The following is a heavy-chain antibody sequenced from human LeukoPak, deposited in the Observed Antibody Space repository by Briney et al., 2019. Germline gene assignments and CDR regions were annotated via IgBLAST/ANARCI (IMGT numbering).Heavy chain of an antibody. Sequence: ASVKVSCKVSGYTLTELSMHWVRQAPGKGVEWMGGFDLEDGETIYAQNFQGRVTMTEDTSTDTAYMELSSLRSEDTAVYYCATDRVAAAGTAGEMVYWGQGTLVTVSS. CDR3: ATDRVAAAGTAGEMVY. CDR2: FDLEDGET. CDR1: GYTLTELS. V-gene: IGHV1-24*01. D-gene: IGHD6-13*01. J-gene: IGHJ4*02.